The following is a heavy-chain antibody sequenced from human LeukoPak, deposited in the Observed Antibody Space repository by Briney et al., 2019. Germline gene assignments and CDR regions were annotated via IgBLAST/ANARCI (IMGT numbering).Heavy chain of an antibody. J-gene: IGHJ4*02. CDR2: IGIRGDT. D-gene: IGHD6-19*01. CDR1: GFTFIDYD. CDR3: ARGGIQVSGIDEFDY. V-gene: IGHV3-13*01. Sequence: GGSLRLSCAASGFTFIDYDMHWVRQVIGKGLEWVSVIGIRGDTHYSGSVKGRFTISRENAESSLDLQMNSLRAEDTAVYYCARGGIQVSGIDEFDYWGQGTLVTVSS.